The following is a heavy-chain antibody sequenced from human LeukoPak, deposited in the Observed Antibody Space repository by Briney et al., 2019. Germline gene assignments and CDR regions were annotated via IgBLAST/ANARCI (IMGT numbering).Heavy chain of an antibody. D-gene: IGHD1-26*01. V-gene: IGHV4-59*08. CDR1: GGSISSYY. J-gene: IGHJ4*02. CDR3: ARHGPPPVGPFDY. CDR2: IYYSGST. Sequence: SETLSLTCTVSGGSISSYYWSWIRQPPGKGLEWIGYIYYSGSTNYNPSLKSRVTISVDTSKNQFSLKLSSVTAADTAVYYCARHGPPPVGPFDYWGQGTLVTVSS.